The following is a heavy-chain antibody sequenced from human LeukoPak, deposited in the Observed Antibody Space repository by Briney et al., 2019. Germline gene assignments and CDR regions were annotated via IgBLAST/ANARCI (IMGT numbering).Heavy chain of an antibody. V-gene: IGHV3-23*01. J-gene: IGHJ4*02. CDR3: AKSSLLSMATIND. D-gene: IGHD5-24*01. Sequence: GGSLRLSCAASGFTFSSYAMIWVRQAPGKGLEWVSAISGSAGSTYYADSVKGRFTISRDNSKNTLYLQMNSLRAEDTAVYYCAKSSLLSMATINDWGQGTLVTVSS. CDR2: ISGSAGST. CDR1: GFTFSSYA.